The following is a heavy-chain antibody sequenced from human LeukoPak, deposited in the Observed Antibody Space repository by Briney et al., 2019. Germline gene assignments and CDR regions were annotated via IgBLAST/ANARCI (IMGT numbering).Heavy chain of an antibody. J-gene: IGHJ3*02. CDR3: AREDYGDYVDAFDI. D-gene: IGHD4-17*01. Sequence: PGGSLRLSCAASGFTFSSYGMHWVRQAPGKGLEWVAVIWYDGSNKYYADSVKGRFTISRDNSKNTLYLQMNSLRAEDTAVYYCAREDYGDYVDAFDIWGQGTMVTVSS. CDR2: IWYDGSNK. CDR1: GFTFSSYG. V-gene: IGHV3-33*01.